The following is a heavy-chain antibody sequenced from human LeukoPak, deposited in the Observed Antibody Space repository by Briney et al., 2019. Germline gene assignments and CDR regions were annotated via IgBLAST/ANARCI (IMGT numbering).Heavy chain of an antibody. Sequence: PGGSLRLSCAASGFTFSSYAMSWVRQAPGKGLEWVSAISGSGGSTYYADSVKGRFTISRDNSKNTLYLQMNSLRAEDTAVYYCAKDPASRKGSWFLWSPVKYFQHWGQGTLVTVSS. J-gene: IGHJ1*01. CDR3: AKDPASRKGSWFLWSPVKYFQH. V-gene: IGHV3-23*01. CDR1: GFTFSSYA. D-gene: IGHD6-13*01. CDR2: ISGSGGST.